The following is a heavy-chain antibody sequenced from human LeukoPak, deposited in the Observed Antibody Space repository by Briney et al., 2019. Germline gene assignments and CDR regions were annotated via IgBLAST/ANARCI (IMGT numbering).Heavy chain of an antibody. Sequence: ASVKVSCKASGYTFTSYGISWVRQAPGQGLEWMGWINPNSGGTNYAQKFQGRVTMTRDTSISTAYMELSRLRSDDTAVYYCARGLDILTGYLLDYWGQGTLVTVSS. CDR3: ARGLDILTGYLLDY. V-gene: IGHV1-2*02. CDR2: INPNSGGT. D-gene: IGHD3-9*01. CDR1: GYTFTSYG. J-gene: IGHJ4*02.